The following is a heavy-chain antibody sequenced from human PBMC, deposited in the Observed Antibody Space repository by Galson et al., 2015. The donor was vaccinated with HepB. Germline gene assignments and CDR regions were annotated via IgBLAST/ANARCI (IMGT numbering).Heavy chain of an antibody. Sequence: SLRLSCAASGFNFNNYAMHWVRQAPGKGLEYVSSISNNGGNTYYANSVKGRFTISRDNSKRTVFLQMGTVRAEDMAVYYCARGEGYTYGYFDYWGQGTLVTVSS. CDR1: GFNFNNYA. D-gene: IGHD5-18*01. CDR2: ISNNGGNT. CDR3: ARGEGYTYGYFDY. V-gene: IGHV3-64*01. J-gene: IGHJ4*02.